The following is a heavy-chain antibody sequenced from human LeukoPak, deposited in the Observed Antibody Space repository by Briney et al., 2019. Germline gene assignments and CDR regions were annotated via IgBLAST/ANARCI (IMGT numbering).Heavy chain of an antibody. CDR3: ARVRARYYGMDV. CDR1: GGSISSGGYS. Sequence: SQTLSLTCAVSGGSISSGGYSWSWIRQPPGKGLEWIGYIYHSGSTSYNPSLKSRVTISVDRSKNQFSLKLSSVTAADTAVYYCARVRARYYGMDVWGQGTTVTVSS. D-gene: IGHD3-10*01. J-gene: IGHJ6*02. V-gene: IGHV4-30-2*01. CDR2: IYHSGST.